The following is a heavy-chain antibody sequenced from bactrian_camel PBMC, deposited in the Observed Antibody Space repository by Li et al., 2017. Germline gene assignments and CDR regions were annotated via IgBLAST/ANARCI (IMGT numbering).Heavy chain of an antibody. D-gene: IGHD5*01. CDR2: INSSGRTT. CDR1: GF. Sequence: DVQLVESGGGLVQPGGSVRLSCAASGFMSWVRQAPGKGLEWVSDINSSGRTTNYADSVKGRFTISRDNAKNTLYLQLNSLTREDSARYYCAKDTKRGGGGTWFFPGTTSGFGHWGQGTQVTVS. V-gene: IGHV3S40*01. CDR3: AKDTKRGGGGTWFFPGTTSGFGH. J-gene: IGHJ4*01.